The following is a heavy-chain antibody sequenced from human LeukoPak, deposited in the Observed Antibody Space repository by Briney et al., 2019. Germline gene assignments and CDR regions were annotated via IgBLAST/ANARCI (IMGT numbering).Heavy chain of an antibody. V-gene: IGHV1-69*04. CDR2: IIPILGIA. Sequence: ASVKVSRKASGGTFSSYAISWVRQAPGQGLEWMGRIIPILGIANYAQKLQGRVTMTTDTSTSTAYMELRSLRSDDTAVYYCARDTVDIVATIDYYYYGMDVWGQGTTVTVSS. J-gene: IGHJ6*02. CDR3: ARDTVDIVATIDYYYYGMDV. CDR1: GGTFSSYA. D-gene: IGHD5-12*01.